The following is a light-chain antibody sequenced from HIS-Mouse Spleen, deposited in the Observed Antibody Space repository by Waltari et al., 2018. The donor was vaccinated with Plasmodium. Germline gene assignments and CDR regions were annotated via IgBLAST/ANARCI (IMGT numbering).Light chain of an antibody. CDR1: QSLLHSNGYNY. J-gene: IGKJ2*01. Sequence: DIVMTQSPLSLLVPPGEPASISCRSSQSLLHSNGYNYLDWYLQKPGQSQQLLIYLGSSRASGVPDRFSGSGSGTDFTLKISRVEAEDVGVYYCMQALQTPPTFGQGTKLEIK. V-gene: IGKV2-28*01. CDR3: MQALQTPPT. CDR2: LGS.